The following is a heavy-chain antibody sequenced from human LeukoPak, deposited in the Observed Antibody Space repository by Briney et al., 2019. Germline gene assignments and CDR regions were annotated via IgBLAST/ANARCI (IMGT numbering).Heavy chain of an antibody. Sequence: GGSLRLSCAASGFTFSSYGMHWVRQAPGKGLEWVAVIWYDGSNKYYADSVKGRFTISRDTSKNTLYLQMNSLRAEDTAVYYCAVDYGDYESAFDIWGQGTMVTVSS. V-gene: IGHV3-33*01. CDR1: GFTFSSYG. CDR3: AVDYGDYESAFDI. CDR2: IWYDGSNK. D-gene: IGHD4-17*01. J-gene: IGHJ3*02.